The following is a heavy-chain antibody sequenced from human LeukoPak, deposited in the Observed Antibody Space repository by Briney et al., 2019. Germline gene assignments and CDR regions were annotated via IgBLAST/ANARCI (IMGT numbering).Heavy chain of an antibody. J-gene: IGHJ5*02. CDR3: AKDKSNWFDL. D-gene: IGHD2/OR15-2a*01. CDR1: GFTFSSYG. CDR2: LRSDGNSQ. V-gene: IGHV3-30*02. Sequence: PGGSLRLSCAASGFTFSSYGMHWVRQAPGKGLEWVTLLRSDGNSQYYADSVKGRFTISRDNSKNMLFLQMNSLRADGTAVYFCAKDKSNWFDLWGQGTLVTVSS.